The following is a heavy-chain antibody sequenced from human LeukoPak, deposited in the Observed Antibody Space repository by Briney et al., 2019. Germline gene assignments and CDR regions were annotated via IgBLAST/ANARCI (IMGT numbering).Heavy chain of an antibody. Sequence: GGSLRLSCVASGFSLSSCSMNWVRQAPGKGLEWISFIHSSGGIIFYAESVKGRFTISRDNAKNSLFLQMNSLRAEDTAVYYCARRVPNEVITDYFDYWGPGTLVTVSS. CDR2: IHSSGGII. CDR1: GFSLSSCS. V-gene: IGHV3-48*04. CDR3: ARRVPNEVITDYFDY. J-gene: IGHJ4*02. D-gene: IGHD3-16*01.